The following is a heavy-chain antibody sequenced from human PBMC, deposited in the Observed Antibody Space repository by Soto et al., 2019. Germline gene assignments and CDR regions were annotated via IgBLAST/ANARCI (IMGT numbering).Heavy chain of an antibody. CDR3: VRGPPGWGLAY. D-gene: IGHD3-16*01. Sequence: QVQLQESGPGLVKPSETLSLTCSVSGDSISRYYWGWIRKPPGKGLEWLGYIYETGESNYSPSLKSRGTMSVDTSTKLFSLQMTAMTAADTAVYYCVRGPPGWGLAYWGQGTLVTVSS. J-gene: IGHJ4*02. CDR2: IYETGES. V-gene: IGHV4-59*01. CDR1: GDSISRYY.